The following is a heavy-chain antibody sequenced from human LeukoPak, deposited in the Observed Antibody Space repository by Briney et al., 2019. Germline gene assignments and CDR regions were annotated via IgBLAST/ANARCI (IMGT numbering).Heavy chain of an antibody. CDR3: AKLQTSSFDY. V-gene: IGHV3-23*01. CDR2: FSGSGTST. Sequence: GGSLRLSCAASGFPFSGYAMSWVRQTPGKGLEWVAAFSGSGTSTYYADSVKGRFTIPRDNSKNTLYLQMNSLRAEDTAVYYCAKLQTSSFDYWGQGTLVTVSS. CDR1: GFPFSGYA. J-gene: IGHJ4*02.